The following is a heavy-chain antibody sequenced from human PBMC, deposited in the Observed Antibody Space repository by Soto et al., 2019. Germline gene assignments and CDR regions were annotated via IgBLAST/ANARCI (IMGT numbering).Heavy chain of an antibody. CDR1: GGSFSGYY. J-gene: IGHJ5*02. CDR3: ARALSITIFGVVITNWFDP. CDR2: INHSGST. V-gene: IGHV4-34*01. Sequence: NPSETLSLTCAVYGGSFSGYYWSWIRQPPGKGLEWIGEINHSGSTNYNPSLKSRVTISVDTSKNQFSLKLSSVTAAATAVYYCARALSITIFGVVITNWFDPWGQGTMVTVS. D-gene: IGHD3-3*01.